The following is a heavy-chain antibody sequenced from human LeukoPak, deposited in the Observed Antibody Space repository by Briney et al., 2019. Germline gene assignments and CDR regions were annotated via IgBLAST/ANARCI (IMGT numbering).Heavy chain of an antibody. CDR2: ISGSGGGGNT. J-gene: IGHJ5*02. CDR3: AKAESPIATRGNWLDP. D-gene: IGHD2-21*01. Sequence: PGGSLRLSCAASGFTFSSFAMNWVRQAPGKGLEWVSAISGSGGGGNTYYADSVKGRFTISRDDSKNTLYLQMNSLTAADTAVYYWAKAESPIATRGNWLDPWGQGILVTVSS. CDR1: GFTFSSFA. V-gene: IGHV3-23*01.